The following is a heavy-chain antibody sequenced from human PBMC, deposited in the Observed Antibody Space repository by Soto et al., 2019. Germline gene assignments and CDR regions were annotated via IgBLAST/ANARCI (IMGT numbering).Heavy chain of an antibody. J-gene: IGHJ6*02. CDR2: MLYSGLT. CDR1: GYSVSSSDYY. CDR3: APLTVSLSGPYGIHV. D-gene: IGHD2-15*01. V-gene: IGHV4-39*01. Sequence: QLHLQESGPGLVKTSETLSLTCSVSGYSVSSSDYYWAWIRQPPGKGLEWIGSMLYSGLTYYNPSLKSRVTLSVDTSKNQFSVRLNSVTASDTAVYYCAPLTVSLSGPYGIHVWGQGTTVTVPS.